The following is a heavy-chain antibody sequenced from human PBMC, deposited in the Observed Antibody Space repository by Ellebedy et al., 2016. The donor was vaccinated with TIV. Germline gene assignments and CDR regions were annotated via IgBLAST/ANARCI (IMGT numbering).Heavy chain of an antibody. Sequence: GESLKISCVASGFAVSSYWMTWVRQAPGKGLEWVANIKQDGSEKWYVDSVTGRFTIARDHAKNSLYLQVNSLTAEDTAVYYCARDTWTDDYNDYGAFDIWGQGTMVTVSS. CDR1: GFAVSSYW. J-gene: IGHJ3*02. V-gene: IGHV3-7*01. CDR3: ARDTWTDDYNDYGAFDI. D-gene: IGHD4-17*01. CDR2: IKQDGSEK.